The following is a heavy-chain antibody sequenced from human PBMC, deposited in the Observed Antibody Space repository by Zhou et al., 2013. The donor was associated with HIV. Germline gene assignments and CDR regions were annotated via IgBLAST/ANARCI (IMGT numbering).Heavy chain of an antibody. Sequence: QVQLVQSGAEVKKPGSSVKVSCKTSGNTFSSYDINWVRQATGQGLEWMGWMNPNSANTGYAQKFQGRVTITRNTSISTVYMEVSSLRSEDTAVYYCARGHMGRYDAFDIWGRGTLVTVSS. CDR2: MNPNSANT. CDR3: ARGHMGRYDAFDI. V-gene: IGHV1-8*03. J-gene: IGHJ3*02. CDR1: GNTFSSYD.